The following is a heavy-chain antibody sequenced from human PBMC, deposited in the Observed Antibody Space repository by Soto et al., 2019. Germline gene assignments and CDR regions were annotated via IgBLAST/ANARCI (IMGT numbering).Heavy chain of an antibody. V-gene: IGHV4-59*01. D-gene: IGHD3-10*01. Sequence: SSETLSLTCTVSGGSISSYYWSWIRQPPGKGLEWIGYIYYSGSTNYNPSLKSRVTISVDTSKNQFSLKLSSVTAADTAVYYCARHYGSGTYPLDYWGQGTLVTVS. CDR1: GGSISSYY. J-gene: IGHJ4*02. CDR2: IYYSGST. CDR3: ARHYGSGTYPLDY.